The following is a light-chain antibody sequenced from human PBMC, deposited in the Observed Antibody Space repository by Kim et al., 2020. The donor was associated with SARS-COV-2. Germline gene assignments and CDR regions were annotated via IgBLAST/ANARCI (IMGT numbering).Light chain of an antibody. CDR3: SAWDGSLNGVA. J-gene: IGLJ2*01. V-gene: IGLV1-44*01. Sequence: QSVLTQPPSASGTPGQRVTISCSGSSSNIGSNTVNWYQQLPGTAPEVLIYSNNQRPSGVPDRFSGSKSGTSASLAISGLQSEDEADYYCSAWDGSLNGVAFGGGTQLTVL. CDR2: SNN. CDR1: SSNIGSNT.